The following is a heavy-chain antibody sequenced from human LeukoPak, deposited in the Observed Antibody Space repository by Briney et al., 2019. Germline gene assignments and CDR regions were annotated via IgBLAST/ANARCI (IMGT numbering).Heavy chain of an antibody. D-gene: IGHD5-24*01. Sequence: GESLKISCKGSGYSITSYWIGWVRQIPGKGLEWMGILYPGDSDTRYSASFQGQVYISPDKSISTAYLQWSSLKASDTAMYYCARQRNGYEAGGPYYYYRDVWAKGTAVTVFS. CDR1: GYSITSYW. CDR2: LYPGDSDT. V-gene: IGHV5-51*01. J-gene: IGHJ6*03. CDR3: ARQRNGYEAGGPYYYYRDV.